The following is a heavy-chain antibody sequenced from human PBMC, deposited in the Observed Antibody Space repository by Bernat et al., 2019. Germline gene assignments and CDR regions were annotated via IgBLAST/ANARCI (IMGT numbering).Heavy chain of an antibody. CDR3: ATERSGWHYDAFDI. V-gene: IGHV1-24*01. Sequence: QVQLVQSGAEVKKPGASVKVSCKVSGYTLTELSMHWVRQAPGKGLEWMGGFDPEDGETIYAQKFQGRVTRTEDTSTDTAYMELSSLRSEDTAVYYCATERSGWHYDAFDIWGQGTMVTVSS. J-gene: IGHJ3*02. CDR2: FDPEDGET. CDR1: GYTLTELS. D-gene: IGHD6-19*01.